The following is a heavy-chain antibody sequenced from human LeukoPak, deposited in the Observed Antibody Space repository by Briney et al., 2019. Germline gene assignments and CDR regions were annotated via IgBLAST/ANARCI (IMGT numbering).Heavy chain of an antibody. CDR1: GFTFSSYA. D-gene: IGHD1-14*01. Sequence: PGGSLRLSCAAPGFTFSSYAMYWVRQAPGKGLEWVSTISGSGGSTYYADSAKGRFTISRDNSKNTLYLQMNSPRAEDTAVYYCAKDGPPGDFDYWGQGTLVTVSS. J-gene: IGHJ4*02. V-gene: IGHV3-23*01. CDR2: ISGSGGST. CDR3: AKDGPPGDFDY.